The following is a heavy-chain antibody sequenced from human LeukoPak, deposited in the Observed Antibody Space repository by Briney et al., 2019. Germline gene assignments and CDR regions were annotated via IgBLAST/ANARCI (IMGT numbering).Heavy chain of an antibody. Sequence: SETLSLTCAVYGGSFSGYYWSWIRQPPGKGLEWIGEINHSGSTNYNPSLKSRVTISVDTSKNRISLKLSSVTAADTAVYYCARQGGSSSSDYWGQGTLVTVSS. D-gene: IGHD6-6*01. CDR1: GGSFSGYY. J-gene: IGHJ4*02. CDR2: INHSGST. V-gene: IGHV4-34*01. CDR3: ARQGGSSSSDY.